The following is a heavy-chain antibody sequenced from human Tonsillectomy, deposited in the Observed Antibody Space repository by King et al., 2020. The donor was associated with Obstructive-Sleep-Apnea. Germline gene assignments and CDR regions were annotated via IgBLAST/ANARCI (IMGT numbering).Heavy chain of an antibody. V-gene: IGHV1-3*01. D-gene: IGHD6-19*01. J-gene: IGHJ4*02. CDR3: ARAGGVAGFFDY. CDR1: GYSFTSYA. Sequence: QLVQSGAEVKKPGASVKVSCKASGYSFTSYAMHWVRQAPGQRLEGMGWINAGNGNTKYLQKFQGRVTITRDTSASTAYMELSSLRSEDTAVYYCARAGGVAGFFDYWGQGTLVTVSS. CDR2: INAGNGNT.